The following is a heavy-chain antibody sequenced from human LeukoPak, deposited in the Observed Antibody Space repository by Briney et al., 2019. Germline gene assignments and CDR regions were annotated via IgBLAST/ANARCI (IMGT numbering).Heavy chain of an antibody. V-gene: IGHV1-18*01. CDR3: ASLYYYDSSGYYSPDDAFDI. J-gene: IGHJ3*02. Sequence: EASVTVSFKASGYTFTSYDISWVRQAPGQGLEWMGWISAYNGNTNYAQKLQGRVTMTTDTSTSTAYMELRSLRSDDTGVYYCASLYYYDSSGYYSPDDAFDIWGQGTMVTVSS. CDR2: ISAYNGNT. D-gene: IGHD3-22*01. CDR1: GYTFTSYD.